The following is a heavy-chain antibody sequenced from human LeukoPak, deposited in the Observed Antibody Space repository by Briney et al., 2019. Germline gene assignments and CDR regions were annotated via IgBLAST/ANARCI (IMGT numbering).Heavy chain of an antibody. V-gene: IGHV3-21*01. CDR2: ISSSSSYI. D-gene: IGHD3-9*01. Sequence: NAGGSLRLSCAASGFTFSSYSMNWVRQAPGKGLEWVSSISSSSSYIYYADSVKGRFTISRDDAKNSLYLQMDSLRAEDTAVYYCARHGGYFDWLLFYFDYWGQGTLVTVSS. J-gene: IGHJ4*02. CDR1: GFTFSSYS. CDR3: ARHGGYFDWLLFYFDY.